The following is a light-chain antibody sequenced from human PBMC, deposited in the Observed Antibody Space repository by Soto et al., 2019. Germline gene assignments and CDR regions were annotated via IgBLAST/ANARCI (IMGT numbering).Light chain of an antibody. CDR1: QSVLYNLNNKNY. CDR2: WAS. V-gene: IGKV4-1*01. J-gene: IGKJ2*01. Sequence: DIVMTQSPNSLVVSLGERATINCKSSQSVLYNLNNKNYLAWFQQKPGQPPKLLIYWASIREFGVPDRFSGSGSGTDFTLTINNLQAEDVAVYFCHQYHDPPYTFGQGTKLEI. CDR3: HQYHDPPYT.